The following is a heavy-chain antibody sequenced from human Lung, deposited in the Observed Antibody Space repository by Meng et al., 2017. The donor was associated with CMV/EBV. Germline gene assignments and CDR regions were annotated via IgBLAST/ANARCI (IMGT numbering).Heavy chain of an antibody. CDR3: ARGRRGSSGYSVEYFQH. V-gene: IGHV3-21*01. CDR1: GFNFSTYS. J-gene: IGHJ1*01. D-gene: IGHD3-22*01. CDR2: ISRSTHYI. Sequence: GESLKISCEASGFNFSTYSLNWVRQAPGKGLEWVAFISRSTHYIYYADSVKARFTISRDTAKNSVYLQMNSLRAEDTAVYYCARGRRGSSGYSVEYFQHSGQGXLVTVSS.